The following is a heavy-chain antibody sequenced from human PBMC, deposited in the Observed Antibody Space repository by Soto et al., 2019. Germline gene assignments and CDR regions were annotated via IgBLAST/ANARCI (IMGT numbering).Heavy chain of an antibody. Sequence: SETLSLTCTVSGGSISEYYWSLIRQPPGKGLEWIGYMYKTGSTVYNPSFKGRVTISVDTSKNQFSLKLNSVTAADTAVYYCARDLWGYCGTDCYPLDVWGQGTTVTVSS. CDR1: GGSISEYY. CDR2: MYKTGST. J-gene: IGHJ6*02. D-gene: IGHD2-21*02. CDR3: ARDLWGYCGTDCYPLDV. V-gene: IGHV4-59*01.